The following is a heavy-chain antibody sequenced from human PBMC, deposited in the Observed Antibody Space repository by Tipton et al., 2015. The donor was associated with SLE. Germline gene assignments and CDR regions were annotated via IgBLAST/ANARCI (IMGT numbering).Heavy chain of an antibody. CDR3: ARSGRGLDAFDI. CDR1: GFTFSNAW. Sequence: SLRLSCAASGFTFSNAWMSWVRQAPGKGLEWVSAISGGGGSTYYADSVKGRFTISRDNAKNSLYLQMNSLRAEDTAVYYCARSGRGLDAFDIWGQGTMVTVSS. CDR2: ISGGGGST. V-gene: IGHV3-11*04. J-gene: IGHJ3*02. D-gene: IGHD1-1*01.